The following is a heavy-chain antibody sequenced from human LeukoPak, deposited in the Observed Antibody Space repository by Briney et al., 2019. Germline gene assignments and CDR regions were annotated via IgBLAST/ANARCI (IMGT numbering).Heavy chain of an antibody. D-gene: IGHD1-26*01. CDR1: GYTFTSYA. Sequence: ASVKVSCKASGYTFTSYAMHWVRQAPGQRLEWMGWINAGNGNTKYSQKFQGRVTITRDTSASTAYMELSSLRSEDTAVYYCARDLRELLHGWFDPWGQGTLVTVSS. J-gene: IGHJ5*02. V-gene: IGHV1-3*01. CDR3: ARDLRELLHGWFDP. CDR2: INAGNGNT.